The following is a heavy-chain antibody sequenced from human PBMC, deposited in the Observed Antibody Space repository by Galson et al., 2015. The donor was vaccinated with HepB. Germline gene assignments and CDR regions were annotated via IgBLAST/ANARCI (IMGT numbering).Heavy chain of an antibody. CDR1: GYSFTTYS. J-gene: IGHJ4*02. CDR3: ASGYRFDF. CDR2: INAGNGNT. D-gene: IGHD5-18*01. Sequence: SVKASCKASGYSFTTYSLHWVRQAPGQRLEWMGWINAGNGNTKYSQKFQGRITITRDTSASSAYMELSSLRSEDTALYFCASGYRFDFWGQGTLVTVSS. V-gene: IGHV1-3*01.